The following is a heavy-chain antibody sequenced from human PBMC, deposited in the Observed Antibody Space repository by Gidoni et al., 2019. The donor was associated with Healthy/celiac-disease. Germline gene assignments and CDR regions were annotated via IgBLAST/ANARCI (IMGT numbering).Heavy chain of an antibody. J-gene: IGHJ6*02. V-gene: IGHV3-48*01. D-gene: IGHD6-6*01. CDR1: GFTFSSYS. CDR3: ARVNIAARPSYYYGMDV. CDR2: ISSSSSTI. Sequence: EVQLVESGGGLVQPGGSLRLSCAASGFTFSSYSMNWVRQAPGKGLEWVSYISSSSSTIYYADSVKGRFTISRDNAKNSLYLQMNSLRAEDTAVYYCARVNIAARPSYYYGMDVWGQGTTVTVSS.